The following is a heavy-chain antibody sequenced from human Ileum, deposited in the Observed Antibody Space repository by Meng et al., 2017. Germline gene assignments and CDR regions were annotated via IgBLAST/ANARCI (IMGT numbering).Heavy chain of an antibody. Sequence: EVRLGESGGGFVKPGGSLRLSCAASGFTFSDRWMTWVRQAPGKGLEWVGHIQSKADGGTTDYAAPVKGRFTISRDDSKSTLYLQMNGLKTEDTAVYYCTTFYAGYWGQGTLVTVSS. CDR1: GFTFSDRW. V-gene: IGHV3-15*01. CDR3: TTFYAGY. CDR2: IQSKADGGTT. J-gene: IGHJ4*02. D-gene: IGHD3-16*01.